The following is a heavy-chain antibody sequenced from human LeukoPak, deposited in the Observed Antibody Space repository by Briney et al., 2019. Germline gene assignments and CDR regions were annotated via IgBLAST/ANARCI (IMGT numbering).Heavy chain of an antibody. J-gene: IGHJ6*03. CDR3: AKEGYSYGQQGYYYYYMDV. CDR1: GFTFSSYG. D-gene: IGHD5-18*01. V-gene: IGHV3-30*02. CDR2: IRYDGSNK. Sequence: GGSLRLSCAASGFTFSSYGMHWVRQAPGKGLEWVAFIRYDGSNKYYADSVKGRFTISRDNSKNTLYLQMNSLGAEDTAVYYCAKEGYSYGQQGYYYYYMDVWGKGTTVTISS.